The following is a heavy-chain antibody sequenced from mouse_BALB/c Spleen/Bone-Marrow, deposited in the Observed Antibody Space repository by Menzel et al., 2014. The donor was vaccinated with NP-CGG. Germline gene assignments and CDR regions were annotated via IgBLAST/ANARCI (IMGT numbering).Heavy chain of an antibody. D-gene: IGHD1-1*01. CDR1: GFSLTGYG. J-gene: IGHJ1*01. Sequence: VKLMESGPGLVAPSQSLSITCTVSGFSLTGYGVHWVRQPPGKGLEWLGLIWAGGSTNYNSALMSRLSISKDNSKSQVFLKMNSLQTDDTAMYYCARKDYGSRGGYFDVWGAGTTVTVSS. CDR2: IWAGGST. CDR3: ARKDYGSRGGYFDV. V-gene: IGHV2-9*02.